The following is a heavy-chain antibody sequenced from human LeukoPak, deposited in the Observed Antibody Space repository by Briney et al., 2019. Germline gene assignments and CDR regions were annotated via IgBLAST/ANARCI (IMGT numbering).Heavy chain of an antibody. D-gene: IGHD5-12*01. V-gene: IGHV3-48*01. J-gene: IGHJ6*02. Sequence: GGSLRLSCAASGFTFSSYSMNWVRQAPGKGLEWVSYISSSSSTIYYADSVKGRFTISRDNARNSMYLQMNSLTAEDTAMYYCARDRRWLRLNYYGMDVWGQGTTVTVSS. CDR3: ARDRRWLRLNYYGMDV. CDR1: GFTFSSYS. CDR2: ISSSSSTI.